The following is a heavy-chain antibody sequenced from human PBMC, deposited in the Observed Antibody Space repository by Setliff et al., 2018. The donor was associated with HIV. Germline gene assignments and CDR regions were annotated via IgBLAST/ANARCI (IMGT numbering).Heavy chain of an antibody. CDR3: ARVYCSGGACYSLNS. J-gene: IGHJ4*02. CDR1: GYTFSTYS. V-gene: IGHV1-3*01. Sequence: ASVKVSCKASGYTFSTYSIQWVRQAPGQRLEWMGWINPGSGNTQYSQKLQGRITITRDSSASTVYLELSSLRFEDTAVYYCARVYCSGGACYSLNSWGQGALVTVS. D-gene: IGHD2-15*01. CDR2: INPGSGNT.